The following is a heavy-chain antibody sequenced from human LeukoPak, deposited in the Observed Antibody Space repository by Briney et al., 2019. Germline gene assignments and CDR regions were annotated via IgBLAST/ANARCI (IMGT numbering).Heavy chain of an antibody. D-gene: IGHD6-19*01. CDR2: INPNSGGT. CDR3: ARQGSGWYLDY. Sequence: GASVKVSCKASGYTFTGYYMHWVRQAPGQGLEWMGWINPNSGGTSYAQKFQGRVTMTRDTSISTAYMELSRLRSDDTAVYYCARQGSGWYLDYWGQGTLVTVSS. CDR1: GYTFTGYY. V-gene: IGHV1-2*02. J-gene: IGHJ4*02.